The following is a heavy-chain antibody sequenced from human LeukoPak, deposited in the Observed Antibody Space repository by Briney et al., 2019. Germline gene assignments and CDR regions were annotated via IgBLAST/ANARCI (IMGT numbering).Heavy chain of an antibody. Sequence: GGSLRLSCAASGFTFSDYYMSWIRQAPGKGLEWVSYISSSGSTIYYADSVKGRFTISRDNAKDSLYLQMNSLRAEDTAVYYCARGAPDCSSTSCSYYFDYWGQGTLVTVSS. V-gene: IGHV3-11*04. CDR2: ISSSGSTI. CDR1: GFTFSDYY. CDR3: ARGAPDCSSTSCSYYFDY. D-gene: IGHD2-2*01. J-gene: IGHJ4*02.